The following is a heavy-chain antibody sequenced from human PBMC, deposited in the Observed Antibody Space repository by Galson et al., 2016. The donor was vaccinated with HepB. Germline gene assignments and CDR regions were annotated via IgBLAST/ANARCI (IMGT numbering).Heavy chain of an antibody. CDR3: ARDGNHGYDMDY. Sequence: SLRLSCAASGFTFSTYSMDWVRQAPGKGLEWTSYISTSSSTIYYADSVKGRFTISRDNAKNSLYLQMNSLRDEDTAIYFCARDGNHGYDMDYWGQGALVTVSS. D-gene: IGHD1-14*01. V-gene: IGHV3-48*02. CDR1: GFTFSTYS. CDR2: ISTSSSTI. J-gene: IGHJ4*02.